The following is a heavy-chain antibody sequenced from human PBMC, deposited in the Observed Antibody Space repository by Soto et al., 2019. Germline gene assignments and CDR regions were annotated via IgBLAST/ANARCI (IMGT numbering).Heavy chain of an antibody. J-gene: IGHJ3*02. V-gene: IGHV3-33*01. CDR3: ARVIGDGDDAFDI. CDR1: GFTFSSYG. Sequence: GGSLRLSCAASGFTFSSYGMHWVRQAPGKGLEWVAVIWYDGSNKYYADSVKGRFTISRDNSKNTLYLQMNSLRAEDTAVYYCARVIGDGDDAFDIWGQGTMVTVSS. D-gene: IGHD3-16*01. CDR2: IWYDGSNK.